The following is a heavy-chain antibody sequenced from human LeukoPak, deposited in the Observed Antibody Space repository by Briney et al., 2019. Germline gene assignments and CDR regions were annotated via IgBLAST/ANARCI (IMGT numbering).Heavy chain of an antibody. D-gene: IGHD6-19*01. CDR2: INLDGSEK. V-gene: IGHV3-7*01. Sequence: GGSLRLSCAASGFTFSNYWMSWVRQAPGKGLEWVANINLDGSEKYYVDSVRGRFTISRDNAKNSLYLQMNSLRAEDTAVYYCARSQWLERDAFDIWGQGTMVTVSS. CDR1: GFTFSNYW. J-gene: IGHJ3*02. CDR3: ARSQWLERDAFDI.